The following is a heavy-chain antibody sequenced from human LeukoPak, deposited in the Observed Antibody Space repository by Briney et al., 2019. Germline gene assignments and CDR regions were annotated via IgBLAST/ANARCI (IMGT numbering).Heavy chain of an antibody. J-gene: IGHJ4*02. CDR1: GYTFSSYY. CDR3: ARNYYDTAGHFGY. D-gene: IGHD3-22*01. V-gene: IGHV1-46*01. Sequence: ASVKVSCKASGYTFSSYYFHWVRQAPGQGLEWMGLINPSGGATSFAQKFRGRVTMTRDMSMGTVFMELSSLRSDDTAVYFCARNYYDTAGHFGYWGQGTLVTVSS. CDR2: INPSGGAT.